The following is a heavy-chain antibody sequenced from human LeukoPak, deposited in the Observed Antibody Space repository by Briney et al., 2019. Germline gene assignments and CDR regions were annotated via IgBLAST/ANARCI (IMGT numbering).Heavy chain of an antibody. V-gene: IGHV3-30*02. J-gene: IGHJ4*02. Sequence: GGSLRLSCAASGINFRSSGMHWVRQAPGKGLEWVTFIQNDGSDKSYAASVKGRFTISRDNSKNTVYLHMDSLRADDTALYYCAREGGRAAAGRFDYWGQGTLVTVSS. D-gene: IGHD6-13*01. CDR3: AREGGRAAAGRFDY. CDR1: GINFRSSG. CDR2: IQNDGSDK.